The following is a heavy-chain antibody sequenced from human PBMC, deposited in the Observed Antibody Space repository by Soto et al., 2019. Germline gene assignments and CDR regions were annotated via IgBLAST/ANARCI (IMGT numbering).Heavy chain of an antibody. CDR1: GGAFNTYY. J-gene: IGHJ2*01. Sequence: QVQLQQWGAGLLKPSETLSLTCAVYGGAFNTYYWSWIRQPPGKGLEWIGETNTSGSTNCNPSLKSRVTISVDTSKNQFSLKLSSVTAADTAVYYCAREEVGSGGDDSPCYVDLWGRGPLVTVSS. D-gene: IGHD3-16*01. V-gene: IGHV4-34*01. CDR2: TNTSGST. CDR3: AREEVGSGGDDSPCYVDL.